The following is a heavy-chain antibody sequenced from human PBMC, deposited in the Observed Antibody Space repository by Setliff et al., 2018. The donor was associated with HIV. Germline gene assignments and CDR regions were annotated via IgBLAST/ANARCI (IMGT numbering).Heavy chain of an antibody. D-gene: IGHD5-12*01. CDR1: GFTFSRYW. CDR2: ISRDETST. Sequence: GGSLRLSCAASGFTFSRYWMHWVRQAPGKGLMWVSRISRDETSTSYADSVKGRFTISRDTSKNTLYLQLDSLTAEDTAIYYCATSPPGGSSDYIWGSDFFDHWGHGALVTVSS. CDR3: ATSPPGGSSDYIWGSDFFDH. V-gene: IGHV3-74*01. J-gene: IGHJ4*01.